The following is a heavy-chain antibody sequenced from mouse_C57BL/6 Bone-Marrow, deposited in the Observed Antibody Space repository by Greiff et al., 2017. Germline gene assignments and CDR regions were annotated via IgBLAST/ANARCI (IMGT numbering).Heavy chain of an antibody. CDR3: ARAGYYRWYFDV. V-gene: IGHV14-2*01. CDR2: IDPEDGET. CDR1: GFNIKDYY. Sequence: VQLQQSGAELVKPGASVKLSCTASGFNIKDYYIHWVKQRTEQGLEWIGRIDPEDGETKYAPKFQDKATITADTSSNTAYLQLSSLTSEDSAVYYCARAGYYRWYFDVWGTGTTVTVSS. J-gene: IGHJ1*03. D-gene: IGHD2-3*01.